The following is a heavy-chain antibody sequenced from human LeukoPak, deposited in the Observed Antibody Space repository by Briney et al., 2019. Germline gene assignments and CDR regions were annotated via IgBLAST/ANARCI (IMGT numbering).Heavy chain of an antibody. V-gene: IGHV3-33*01. Sequence: GGSLRLSCAASGFTFSSYGMHWVRQAPGKGLEWVAVIRNDGSNKYYADSVKGRFTISRDNPKNTLYLQMNSLRAEDTAVYYCARADESWGPDAFDIWGQGTMVSVSS. CDR2: IRNDGSNK. CDR1: GFTFSSYG. D-gene: IGHD6-13*01. CDR3: ARADESWGPDAFDI. J-gene: IGHJ3*02.